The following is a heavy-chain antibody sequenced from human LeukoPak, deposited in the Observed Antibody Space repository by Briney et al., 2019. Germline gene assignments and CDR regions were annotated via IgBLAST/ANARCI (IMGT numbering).Heavy chain of an antibody. CDR1: GFTFSSYW. J-gene: IGHJ4*02. D-gene: IGHD3-16*02. Sequence: GGSLRLSCAASGFTFSSYWMTWVRQAPGKGLEWVAYMKQDGSEIYYVDSVKGRYTVSRDNANNSLYLQMNSLRAEDTALYYCARGVYQFDYWGQGTLVTVSS. CDR3: ARGVYQFDY. CDR2: MKQDGSEI. V-gene: IGHV3-7*01.